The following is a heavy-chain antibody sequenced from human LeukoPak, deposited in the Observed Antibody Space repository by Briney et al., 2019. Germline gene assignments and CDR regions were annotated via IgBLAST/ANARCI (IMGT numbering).Heavy chain of an antibody. CDR2: IYYSGST. CDR3: ARVEYSSSKAHYYYYYMDV. Sequence: PSETLSLTCTVSGGSISSSSYYWGWIRQPPGKGLEWIGSIYYSGSTYYNPSLKSRVTISVDTSKNQFSLKLSSVTAADTAVYYCARVEYSSSKAHYYYYYMDVWGKGTTVTVSS. D-gene: IGHD6-6*01. J-gene: IGHJ6*03. CDR1: GGSISSSSYY. V-gene: IGHV4-39*07.